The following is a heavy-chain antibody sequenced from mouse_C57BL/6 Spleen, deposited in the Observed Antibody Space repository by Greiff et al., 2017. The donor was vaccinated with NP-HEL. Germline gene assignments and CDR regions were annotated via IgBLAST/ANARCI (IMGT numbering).Heavy chain of an antibody. CDR2: IDPETGGT. V-gene: IGHV1-15*01. D-gene: IGHD1-1*01. J-gene: IGHJ4*01. CDR1: GYTFTDYE. Sequence: QVQLQQSGAELVRPGASVTLSCKASGYTFTDYEMHWVKQTPVHGLEWIGAIDPETGGTAYNQKFKGKAILTADKSSSTAYMELRSLTSEDSAVYYCTRCPYYYGSSSYYAMDYWGQGTSVTVSS. CDR3: TRCPYYYGSSSYYAMDY.